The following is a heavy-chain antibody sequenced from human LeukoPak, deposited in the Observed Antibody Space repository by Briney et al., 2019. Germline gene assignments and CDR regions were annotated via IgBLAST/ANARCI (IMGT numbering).Heavy chain of an antibody. CDR1: GFTFSDYY. V-gene: IGHV3-11*01. CDR2: ISSSGSTI. Sequence: GGSLRLSCAASGFTFSDYYMSWIRQAPGEGLEWVLYISSSGSTIYYADSVKGRFTISRDNAKNSLYLQMNSLRAEDTAVYYCARVPSYGSGSYYSLDYWGQGTLVTVSS. D-gene: IGHD3-10*01. J-gene: IGHJ4*02. CDR3: ARVPSYGSGSYYSLDY.